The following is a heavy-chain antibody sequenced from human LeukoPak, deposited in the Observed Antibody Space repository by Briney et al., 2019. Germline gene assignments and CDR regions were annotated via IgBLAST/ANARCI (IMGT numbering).Heavy chain of an antibody. Sequence: SVKVSCKASGGTFSSYAISWVRQAPGQGLGWMGRIIPIFGIANYAQKFQGRVTITTDKSTSTAYMELSSLRSEDTAVYYCARDRCRSSSTSCYGGNWFDPWGQGTLVTVSS. CDR2: IIPIFGIA. CDR3: ARDRCRSSSTSCYGGNWFDP. D-gene: IGHD2-2*01. CDR1: GGTFSSYA. J-gene: IGHJ5*02. V-gene: IGHV1-69*04.